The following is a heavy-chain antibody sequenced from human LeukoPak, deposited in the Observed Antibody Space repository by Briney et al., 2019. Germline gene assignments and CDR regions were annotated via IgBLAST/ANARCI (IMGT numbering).Heavy chain of an antibody. J-gene: IGHJ4*02. Sequence: ASVKVSCKASGYTFTSYDINWVRQATGQGLEWMGWMNPNSGNTGYAQKFQGRVTITRNTSISTAYMELSSLRSEDTAVYYCARGHYDFWSGHSVGVDYWGQGTLVTVSS. CDR2: MNPNSGNT. CDR3: ARGHYDFWSGHSVGVDY. CDR1: GYTFTSYD. V-gene: IGHV1-8*03. D-gene: IGHD3-3*01.